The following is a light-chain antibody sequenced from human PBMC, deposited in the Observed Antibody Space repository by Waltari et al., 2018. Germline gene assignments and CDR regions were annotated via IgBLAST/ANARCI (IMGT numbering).Light chain of an antibody. CDR3: QQYGSSVLYT. J-gene: IGKJ2*01. Sequence: VFTQSPGPLSLSPGERATLSCRASQSLTKRYLAWYQQKPGQAPRLLIYGASSRAAGIPDRFSGSGSGTDFTLTISRLEPEDFAVYYCQQYGSSVLYTFGQGTKLEIK. V-gene: IGKV3-20*01. CDR2: GAS. CDR1: QSLTKRY.